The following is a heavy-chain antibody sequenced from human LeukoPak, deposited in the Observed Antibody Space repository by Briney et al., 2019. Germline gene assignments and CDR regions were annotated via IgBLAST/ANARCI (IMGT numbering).Heavy chain of an antibody. CDR3: ARDQDGKYSSGWTTFDP. V-gene: IGHV3-7*03. D-gene: IGHD6-19*01. CDR1: GFTFSSYW. CDR2: IKQDGSEK. Sequence: GGSLRLSCAASGFTFSSYWMSWVRQAPGKGLEWEANIKQDGSEKYHVDSVKGRFTISRDNAKNSLYLQMNSLRAEDTAVYYCARDQDGKYSSGWTTFDPWGQGTLVTVSS. J-gene: IGHJ5*02.